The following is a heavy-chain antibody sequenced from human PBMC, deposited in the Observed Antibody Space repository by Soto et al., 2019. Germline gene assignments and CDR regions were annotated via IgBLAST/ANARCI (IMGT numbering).Heavy chain of an antibody. D-gene: IGHD3-22*01. CDR3: ARGYYESSDYFVGSPIFDY. J-gene: IGHJ4*02. Sequence: ASVKVSCKAAGYTFTGYYMHWVRQAPGQGLEWMGWINPKSGGTNYAQKFQGRVTMTRDTSISTAYMELSRLRSDDTAVYYCARGYYESSDYFVGSPIFDYWGQGSLVTVSS. V-gene: IGHV1-2*02. CDR1: GYTFTGYY. CDR2: INPKSGGT.